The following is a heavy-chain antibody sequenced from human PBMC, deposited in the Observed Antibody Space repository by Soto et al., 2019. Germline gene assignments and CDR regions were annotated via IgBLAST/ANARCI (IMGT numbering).Heavy chain of an antibody. V-gene: IGHV3-23*01. D-gene: IGHD5-18*01. J-gene: IGHJ4*02. CDR2: ISGSGGST. CDR3: AILTWIHLYNYFDY. CDR1: GFTFSSYA. Sequence: EVQLLESGGGLVQPGGSLRLSCAASGFTFSSYAMSWVRQAPGKGLEWVSAISGSGGSTYYADSVKGRFTISRDNSKNTLYLQMNSLRAEDTAAYYCAILTWIHLYNYFDYWGQGTLVTVSS.